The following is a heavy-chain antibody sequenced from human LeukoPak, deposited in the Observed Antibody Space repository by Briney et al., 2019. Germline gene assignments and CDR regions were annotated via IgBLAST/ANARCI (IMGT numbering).Heavy chain of an antibody. Sequence: SETLSLTCAVYGGSFSGYYWSWIRQPPGKGLEWIGEINHSGSTNYSPSLKSRVTISVDTSKNQFSLKLSSVTAADTAVYYCARGRSNYDILTGYSRKNWFDPWGQGTLVTVSS. J-gene: IGHJ5*02. CDR2: INHSGST. CDR3: ARGRSNYDILTGYSRKNWFDP. D-gene: IGHD3-9*01. V-gene: IGHV4-34*01. CDR1: GGSFSGYY.